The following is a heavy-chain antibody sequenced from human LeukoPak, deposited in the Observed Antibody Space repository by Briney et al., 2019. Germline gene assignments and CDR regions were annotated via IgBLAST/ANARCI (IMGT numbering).Heavy chain of an antibody. Sequence: SETLSLTCTVSGGSISSYYWSWIRQPPGKGLEWIGYIYYSGSTNYNPSLKSRVTISVDTSKNQFSLKLSSVTAADTAVYYCAREERAYGGNSFDYWGQGSLVTVSS. CDR1: GGSISSYY. CDR3: AREERAYGGNSFDY. V-gene: IGHV4-59*01. J-gene: IGHJ4*02. D-gene: IGHD4-23*01. CDR2: IYYSGST.